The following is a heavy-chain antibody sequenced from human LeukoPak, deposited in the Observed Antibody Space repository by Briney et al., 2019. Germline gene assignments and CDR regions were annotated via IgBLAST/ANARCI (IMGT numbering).Heavy chain of an antibody. J-gene: IGHJ4*02. CDR1: GGTFSSYA. CDR2: INPNSGGT. V-gene: IGHV1-2*02. D-gene: IGHD2-2*02. CDR3: ARGDIVVVPAAIQFDY. Sequence: GASVKVSCKASGGTFSSYAISWVRQAPGQGLEWMGWINPNSGGTNYAQKFQGRVTMTRDTSISTAYMELSRLRSDDTAVYYCARGDIVVVPAAIQFDYWGQGTLVSVSS.